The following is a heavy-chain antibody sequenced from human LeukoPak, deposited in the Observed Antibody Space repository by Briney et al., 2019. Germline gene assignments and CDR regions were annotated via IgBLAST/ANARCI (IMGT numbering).Heavy chain of an antibody. Sequence: GASVKVSCKASGYTFTSYYMHWVRQAPGQGLEWMGIINPSGGSTSYAQKFQGRVTMTRDMSTSTVYMELSSLRSEDTAVYYCARADTRIQLWNRGYAFDIWGQGTMVTVSS. CDR1: GYTFTSYY. J-gene: IGHJ3*02. CDR2: INPSGGST. V-gene: IGHV1-46*01. CDR3: ARADTRIQLWNRGYAFDI. D-gene: IGHD5-18*01.